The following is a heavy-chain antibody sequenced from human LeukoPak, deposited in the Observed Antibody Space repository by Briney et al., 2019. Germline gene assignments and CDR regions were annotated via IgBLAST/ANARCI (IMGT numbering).Heavy chain of an antibody. CDR2: IIPIFGTA. V-gene: IGHV1-69*13. Sequence: GASVKVSCKASGGTFSSYAISWVRQAPGQGLEWMGGIIPIFGTANYAQKFQGRVTITADEYTSTAYMELSRLRSEDTDVYYCARVYCSSTSCPRYYYYMDVWGKGTTVTISS. CDR3: ARVYCSSTSCPRYYYYMDV. CDR1: GGTFSSYA. J-gene: IGHJ6*03. D-gene: IGHD2-2*01.